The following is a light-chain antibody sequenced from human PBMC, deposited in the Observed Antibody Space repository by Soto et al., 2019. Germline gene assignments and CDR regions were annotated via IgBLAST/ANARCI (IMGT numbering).Light chain of an antibody. CDR1: QDISNY. Sequence: DIQMTQSPSSLSASVGDRVTITCQASQDISNYLNWYQQKPGKAPKHLFYDASNLETGVPSRFSGSGSGTDFTFTISSLQPEDIATYYCQQYDNLPLYTFGQGTKLEIK. J-gene: IGKJ2*01. CDR2: DAS. CDR3: QQYDNLPLYT. V-gene: IGKV1-33*01.